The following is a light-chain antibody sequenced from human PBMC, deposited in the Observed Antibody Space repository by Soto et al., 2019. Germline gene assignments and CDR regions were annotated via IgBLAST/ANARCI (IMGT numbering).Light chain of an antibody. CDR1: QSISSSF. J-gene: IGKJ5*01. Sequence: EIVLTQSPGILSLSPGERASLSCGVCQSISSSFLAWYQQKPGHAPRLLIYGASSRATGIPDRFSGTGSETDFTLTISRLEPEDFAVYYCQQYDNSPITFGQGTRLEIK. CDR3: QQYDNSPIT. V-gene: IGKV3-20*01. CDR2: GAS.